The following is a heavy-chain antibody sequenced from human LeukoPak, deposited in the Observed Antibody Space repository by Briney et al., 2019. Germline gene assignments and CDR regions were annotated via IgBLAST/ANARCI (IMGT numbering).Heavy chain of an antibody. CDR2: IWYDGSNK. D-gene: IGHD3-10*01. J-gene: IGHJ5*02. V-gene: IGHV3-33*06. CDR3: AKDCVGTQALEP. CDR1: GFTFSSYG. Sequence: GGSLRLSCAASGFTFSSYGMHWVRQAPGKGLEWVAVIWYDGSNKYYADSVKGRFTISRDNSKNTLYLQMNSLRAEDTAVYYFAKDCVGTQALEPWGQGTLVTVSS.